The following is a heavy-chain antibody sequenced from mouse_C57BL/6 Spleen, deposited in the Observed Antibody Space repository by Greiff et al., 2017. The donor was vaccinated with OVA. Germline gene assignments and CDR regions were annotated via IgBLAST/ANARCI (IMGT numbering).Heavy chain of an antibody. J-gene: IGHJ4*01. D-gene: IGHD1-1*01. CDR3: ARVGTVDAMDY. CDR1: GYTFTSYW. V-gene: IGHV1-64*01. CDR2: IHPNSGST. Sequence: VQLQQPGAELVKPGASVKLSCKASGYTFTSYWMHWVKQRPGQGLEWIGMIHPNSGSTNYNEKFKSKATLTVDKSSSTAYMQLSSLTSEDSAVYYCARVGTVDAMDYWGQGTSVTVSS.